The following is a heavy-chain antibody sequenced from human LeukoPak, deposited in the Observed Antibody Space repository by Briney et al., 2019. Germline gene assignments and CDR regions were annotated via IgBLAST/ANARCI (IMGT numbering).Heavy chain of an antibody. CDR2: ISGSGGST. CDR1: GFTFSSYA. V-gene: IGHV3-23*01. CDR3: ARFLSYENSDYLTLDTFDI. J-gene: IGHJ3*02. D-gene: IGHD3-16*01. Sequence: GGSLRLSCAASGFTFSSYAMSWVRQAPGKGLEWVSAISGSGGSTYYADSVKGRFTISRDNSKNTLYLQMNSLRAEDTAVYYCARFLSYENSDYLTLDTFDIWGQGTMVTVSS.